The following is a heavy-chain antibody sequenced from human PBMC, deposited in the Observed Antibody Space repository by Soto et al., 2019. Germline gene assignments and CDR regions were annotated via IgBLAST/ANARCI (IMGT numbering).Heavy chain of an antibody. CDR3: AKDLGYYESSGGTERGAFDI. CDR2: ISYDGSNK. Sequence: PGGSLRLSCAASGFTFSSYGMHWVRQAPGKGLEWVAVISYDGSNKYYADSVKGRFTISRDNSKNTLYLQMNSLRAEDTAVYYCAKDLGYYESSGGTERGAFDIWGQGTMVTVSS. J-gene: IGHJ3*02. V-gene: IGHV3-30*18. CDR1: GFTFSSYG. D-gene: IGHD3-22*01.